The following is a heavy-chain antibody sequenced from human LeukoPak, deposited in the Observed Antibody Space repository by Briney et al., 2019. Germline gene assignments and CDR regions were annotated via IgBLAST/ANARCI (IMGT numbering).Heavy chain of an antibody. CDR1: GYTYTSYG. Sequence: ASVNVSCKASGYTYTSYGISWVRQAPGQGLEWMGWISAYNGNTNFAQNLQGRVTMTTDTSTTTGYMELRSLRSDDTAVYYCARDTVGTGDAIDHWGQGTLVTVSS. D-gene: IGHD4-23*01. J-gene: IGHJ4*02. CDR2: ISAYNGNT. CDR3: ARDTVGTGDAIDH. V-gene: IGHV1-18*01.